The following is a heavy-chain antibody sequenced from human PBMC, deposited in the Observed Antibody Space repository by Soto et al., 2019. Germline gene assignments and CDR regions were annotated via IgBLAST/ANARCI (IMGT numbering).Heavy chain of an antibody. CDR2: IWYDGSTK. Sequence: QVQLVESGGGVVQPGRSLRLSCAASGFTFSSYGMHWVRQAPGKGLEWVAVIWYDGSTKYYADSVKGRFTISRDNSKNTRYLQMNSLRAEDTAVYYCARDRGGRYYYYMDVWGKGTTVTVSS. CDR3: ARDRGGRYYYYMDV. J-gene: IGHJ6*03. V-gene: IGHV3-33*01. D-gene: IGHD2-15*01. CDR1: GFTFSSYG.